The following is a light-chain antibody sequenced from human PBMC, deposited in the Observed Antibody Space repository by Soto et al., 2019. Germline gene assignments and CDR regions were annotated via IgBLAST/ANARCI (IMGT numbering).Light chain of an antibody. Sequence: EIVLTQSPGTLSLSPGERATLSCRSSQSVTSNYLAWYQQSPGQAPRLLIYGASSRAPGIPDRFSGSGSGTDFTLTISRLEPEDFAVYYCQQYGSSPPITFGQGTRLEI. CDR3: QQYGSSPPIT. J-gene: IGKJ5*01. V-gene: IGKV3-20*01. CDR2: GAS. CDR1: QSVTSNY.